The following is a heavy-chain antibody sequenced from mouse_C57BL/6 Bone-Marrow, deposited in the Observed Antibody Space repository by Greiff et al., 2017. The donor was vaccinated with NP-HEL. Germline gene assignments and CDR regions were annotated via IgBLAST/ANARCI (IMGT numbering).Heavy chain of an antibody. J-gene: IGHJ4*01. Sequence: QVQLQQSGPELVKPGASVKISCKASGYSFTSYYIPWVKQRPGQGLEWIGWIYPGSGYTKYNEKFKGKATLTADTSSSTAYMQLSSLTSEDSAVYYCAPYYFYAMDYWGQGTSVTVSS. D-gene: IGHD1-1*01. CDR1: GYSFTSYY. V-gene: IGHV1-66*01. CDR2: IYPGSGYT. CDR3: APYYFYAMDY.